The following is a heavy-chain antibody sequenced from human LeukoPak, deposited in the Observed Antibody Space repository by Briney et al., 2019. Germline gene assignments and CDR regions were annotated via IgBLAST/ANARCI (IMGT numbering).Heavy chain of an antibody. CDR1: GGSISSSSYC. CDR3: ARVSSYYDILTGYYRGTYYFDY. Sequence: SETLSLTCTVSGGSISSSSYCWGWIRQPPGKGLEWIGSIYYSGSTYYNPSLKSRVTISVDTSKNQFSLKLSSVTAADTAVYYCARVSSYYDILTGYYRGTYYFDYWGQGTLVTVSS. D-gene: IGHD3-9*01. CDR2: IYYSGST. V-gene: IGHV4-39*07. J-gene: IGHJ4*02.